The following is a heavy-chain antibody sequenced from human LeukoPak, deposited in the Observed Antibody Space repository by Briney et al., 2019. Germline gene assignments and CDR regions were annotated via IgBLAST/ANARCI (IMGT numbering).Heavy chain of an antibody. D-gene: IGHD6-19*01. V-gene: IGHV1-69*01. Sequence: SVKVSCKASGRTFSRYVISWVRQAPGQGLEWLGGIIPMFGIANYAQKCQGRVTITADESKSTAYMELSSLRSEDTAVYYCTRDRPYTGGWRGFDYWGQGTLVTVSS. CDR1: GRTFSRYV. J-gene: IGHJ4*02. CDR2: IIPMFGIA. CDR3: TRDRPYTGGWRGFDY.